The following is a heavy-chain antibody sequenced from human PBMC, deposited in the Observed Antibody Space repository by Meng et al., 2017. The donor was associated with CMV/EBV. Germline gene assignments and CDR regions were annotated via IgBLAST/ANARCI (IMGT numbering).Heavy chain of an antibody. CDR3: AKDNYYDSSGLYCAFDI. CDR1: FTFGSYA. D-gene: IGHD3-22*01. Sequence: FTFGSYAMSWVRHAPGKWLEWVSAISGSGGSTYYADSVKGRFTISRDNSKNTLYLQMNSLRAEDTAVYYCAKDNYYDSSGLYCAFDIWGQGTMVTVSS. V-gene: IGHV3-23*01. J-gene: IGHJ3*02. CDR2: ISGSGGST.